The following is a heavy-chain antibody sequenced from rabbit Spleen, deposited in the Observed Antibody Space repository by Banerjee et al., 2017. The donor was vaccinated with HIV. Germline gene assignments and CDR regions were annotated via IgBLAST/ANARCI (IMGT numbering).Heavy chain of an antibody. CDR3: ARDLVGVIGWNFYL. J-gene: IGHJ4*01. D-gene: IGHD2-1*01. Sequence: EQLKESGGGLVKPEGSLTLTCKASGFSFSDRDVMCWVRQAPGKGLQWIACINASTGKPVYATWASGRFTISRTSSTTVTLRMTSLTVADRATYFCARDLVGVIGWNFYLWGPGTLVTVS. CDR1: GFSFSDRDV. CDR2: INASTGKP. V-gene: IGHV1S45*01.